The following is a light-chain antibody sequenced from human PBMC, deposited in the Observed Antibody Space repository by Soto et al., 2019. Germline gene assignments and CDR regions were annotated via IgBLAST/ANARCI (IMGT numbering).Light chain of an antibody. CDR2: KAS. CDR3: QQYNSYST. J-gene: IGKJ1*01. Sequence: DIQMTQSPSTLSASVGDRVTITCRASQNIIVWLAWYQQKPGKAPKLLIYKASSLESGVPSRFSGSGSGTEFTLIISSRQPDDFATYYCQQYNSYSTFGKGTKVEIK. CDR1: QNIIVW. V-gene: IGKV1-5*03.